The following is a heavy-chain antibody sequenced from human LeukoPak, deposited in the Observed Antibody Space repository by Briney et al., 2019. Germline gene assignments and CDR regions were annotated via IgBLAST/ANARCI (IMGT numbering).Heavy chain of an antibody. Sequence: PSETLSLTCAVYGGSFSGYYWSWIRQPPGKGLEWIGEINHSGSTNYNPSLKSRVTISVDTSKNQFSLKLSSVTAADTAVYYCARDFGGPSDYWGQGTLVTVSS. CDR3: ARDFGGPSDY. D-gene: IGHD3-10*01. CDR2: INHSGST. J-gene: IGHJ4*02. V-gene: IGHV4-34*01. CDR1: GGSFSGYY.